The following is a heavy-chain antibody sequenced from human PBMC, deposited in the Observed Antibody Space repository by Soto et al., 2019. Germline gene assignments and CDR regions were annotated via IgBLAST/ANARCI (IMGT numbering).Heavy chain of an antibody. CDR1: GYIFTNYW. Sequence: PGESLKISCRGSGYIFTNYWIGWVRELHGKGRVWMGISYRGDSDTRYGPSFQGQVTLSDDKSISTAYLQWSSLKASDTAMYYCARHREDLSAFIDYWGQGTLVTVSS. D-gene: IGHD3-3*02. J-gene: IGHJ4*02. CDR2: SYRGDSDT. V-gene: IGHV5-51*01. CDR3: ARHREDLSAFIDY.